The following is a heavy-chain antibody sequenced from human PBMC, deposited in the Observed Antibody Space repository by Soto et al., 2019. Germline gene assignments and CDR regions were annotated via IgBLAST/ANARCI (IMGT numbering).Heavy chain of an antibody. CDR2: INPNSGGT. CDR3: ARSGGGIAAAVHYYYYGMDV. V-gene: IGHV1-2*02. Sequence: GASVKVSCKASGYTFTGYYMHWVRQAPGQGLEWMGWINPNSGGTNYAQKFQGRVTMTRDTSISTAYMELSRLRSDDTAVYYCARSGGGIAAAVHYYYYGMDVWGQGTTVTVSS. CDR1: GYTFTGYY. J-gene: IGHJ6*02. D-gene: IGHD6-13*01.